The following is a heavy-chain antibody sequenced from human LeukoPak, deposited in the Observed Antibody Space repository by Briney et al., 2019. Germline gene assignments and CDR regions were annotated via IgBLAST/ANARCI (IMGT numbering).Heavy chain of an antibody. V-gene: IGHV3-9*01. CDR1: GFTFDDYA. CDR2: ISWNSGSI. D-gene: IGHD6-13*01. Sequence: GGSLRLSCAASGFTFDDYAMHWVRQAPGKGLEWDSGISWNSGSIGYADSVKGRFTISRDNAKNSLYLQMNSLRAEDTALYYCAKDLIAAAATGAFDIWGQGTMVTVSS. CDR3: AKDLIAAAATGAFDI. J-gene: IGHJ3*02.